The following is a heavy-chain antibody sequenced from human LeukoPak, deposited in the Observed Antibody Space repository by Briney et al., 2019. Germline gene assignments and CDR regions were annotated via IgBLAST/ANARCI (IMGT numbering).Heavy chain of an antibody. D-gene: IGHD3-22*01. J-gene: IGHJ3*02. V-gene: IGHV4-59*12. CDR1: GGSISSYY. Sequence: ASETLSLTCTVSGGSISSYYWSWIRHPPGKGLEWIGYIYYSGSTNYNPSLKSRVTISVDTSKNQFSLKLNSVTAADTAVYYCARTYDTSGGAFDIWGQGTMVTVSS. CDR3: ARTYDTSGGAFDI. CDR2: IYYSGST.